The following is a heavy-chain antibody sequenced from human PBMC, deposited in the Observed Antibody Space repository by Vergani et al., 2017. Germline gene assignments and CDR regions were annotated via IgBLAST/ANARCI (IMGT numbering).Heavy chain of an antibody. V-gene: IGHV4-59*01. D-gene: IGHD4-23*01. J-gene: IGHJ4*02. CDR3: ARDRGGLGYFDY. CDR1: GGSISSYY. Sequence: QVQLQESGPGLVKPSETLSLTCTVSGGSISSYYWSWIRQPPGKGLEWIGYIYYSGSTNYIPSLKSRVTISVDTSKNQFSLKLSSVTAADTAVYYCARDRGGLGYFDYWGQGTLVTVSS. CDR2: IYYSGST.